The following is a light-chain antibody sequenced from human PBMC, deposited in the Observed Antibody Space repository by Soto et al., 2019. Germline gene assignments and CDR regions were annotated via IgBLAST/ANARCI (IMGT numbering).Light chain of an antibody. V-gene: IGKV3-20*01. Sequence: EIVLTQSPDTLSLSPGERATLSCRASQSVSSSYLAWYQQKPGRAPRLLISGTSTRATGIPDRFSGSGSGTDFTLTISRLEPEDFAVYFCQQYDSSPPRFTFGPGTKVDIK. CDR3: QQYDSSPPRFT. CDR2: GTS. CDR1: QSVSSSY. J-gene: IGKJ3*01.